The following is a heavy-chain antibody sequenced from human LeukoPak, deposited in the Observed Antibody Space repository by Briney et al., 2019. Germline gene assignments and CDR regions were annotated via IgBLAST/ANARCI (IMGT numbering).Heavy chain of an antibody. CDR1: GFTLENYW. CDR2: IKQDGSLE. D-gene: IGHD2-21*01. V-gene: IGHV3-7*01. J-gene: IGHJ4*02. CDR3: ARWTGVIDS. Sequence: GGSLRLSCVASGFTLENYWMHWVRQAPGKGPEWVANIKQDGSLEHYMDSVKGRFTISRDNAKTSLILQMDSLRAEDTAVYYCARWTGVIDSWGQGTLVTVSS.